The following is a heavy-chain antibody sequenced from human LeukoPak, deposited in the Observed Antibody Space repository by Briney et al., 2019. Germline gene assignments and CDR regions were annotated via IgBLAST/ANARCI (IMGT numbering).Heavy chain of an antibody. D-gene: IGHD5-18*01. Sequence: SETLSLTCTVSGSISSGGYFWSWIRQPAGKKLEWIGRIYSSGNTNYNPSLKSRVTILLDTSRNQFSLKLSSVTAADTAVYYCARDSGYSYGFDYWGQGTLVTVSS. V-gene: IGHV4-61*02. J-gene: IGHJ4*02. CDR3: ARDSGYSYGFDY. CDR1: GSISSGGYF. CDR2: IYSSGNT.